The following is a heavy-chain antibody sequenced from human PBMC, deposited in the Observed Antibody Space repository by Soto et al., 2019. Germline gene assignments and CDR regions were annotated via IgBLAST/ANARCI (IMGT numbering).Heavy chain of an antibody. Sequence: GASVKVSCKASGFTFSDYYMHWVREAPGQGLEWMGWLNPESGGTTYAQKFQGRLTLSRDTSINTAYMELSRLSIDDTALYYCARERYQVLSDGMDVWGQGTTVTVSS. J-gene: IGHJ6*02. D-gene: IGHD2-2*01. CDR3: ARERYQVLSDGMDV. CDR1: GFTFSDYY. CDR2: LNPESGGT. V-gene: IGHV1-2*02.